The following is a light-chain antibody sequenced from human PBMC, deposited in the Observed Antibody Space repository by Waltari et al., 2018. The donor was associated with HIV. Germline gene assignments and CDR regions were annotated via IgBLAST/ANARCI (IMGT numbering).Light chain of an antibody. CDR2: LSTNGSH. Sequence: QVVLTQSPSASASLGASVKLTCTLSSGHTNYAIAWHQQQPEKGPRYLMRLSTNGSHTKGDGIPDRFSGSSSGAERYLTISSLQSEDEADYFCSSYSGSNTLVFGGGTKLTVL. V-gene: IGLV4-69*01. CDR1: SGHTNYA. J-gene: IGLJ2*01. CDR3: SSYSGSNTLV.